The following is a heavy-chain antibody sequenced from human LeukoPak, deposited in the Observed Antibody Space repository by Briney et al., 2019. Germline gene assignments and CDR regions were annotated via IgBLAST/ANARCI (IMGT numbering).Heavy chain of an antibody. CDR2: ISYDGSNK. V-gene: IGHV3-30-3*01. D-gene: IGHD4-17*01. CDR1: GFTFSSYA. Sequence: GGSLRLSCAASGFTFSSYAMHWVRQAPGKGLEWVAVISYDGSNKYYADSVKGRFTISRDNSKNTLCLQMNSLRAEDTAVYYCARDHDYGDYRPCYFDYWGQGTLVTVSS. J-gene: IGHJ4*02. CDR3: ARDHDYGDYRPCYFDY.